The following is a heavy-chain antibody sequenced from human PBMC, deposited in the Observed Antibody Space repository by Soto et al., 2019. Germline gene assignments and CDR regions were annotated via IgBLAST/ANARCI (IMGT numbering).Heavy chain of an antibody. CDR3: AKSSRFYYYYGMDV. CDR2: ISGSGGST. CDR1: GFTFSSYA. J-gene: IGHJ6*02. V-gene: IGHV3-23*01. Sequence: EVQLLESGGGLVQPGGSLRLSCAASGFTFSSYAMSWVRQAPGKGLEWVSAISGSGGSTYYADSVKGRFTISRDNSKNTLYLQMNSLIAEDTAVYYCAKSSRFYYYYGMDVWGQGTTVTVSS.